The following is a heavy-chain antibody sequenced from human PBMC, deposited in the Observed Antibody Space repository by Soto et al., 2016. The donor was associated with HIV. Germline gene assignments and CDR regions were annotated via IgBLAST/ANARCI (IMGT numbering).Heavy chain of an antibody. D-gene: IGHD6-13*01. V-gene: IGHV4-59*13. J-gene: IGHJ4*02. CDR2: LYYNGSA. Sequence: QVQLQESGPGLVKPSETLSLTCAVSNGSISSYYWSWIRQPPGKGLEWIGYLYYNGSANYNPSLRGRVTISVNKSKKQFSLKLTSVTAADTALYFCATTTAAVTPAHLDHWGQGSLVTV. CDR1: NGSISSYY. CDR3: ATTTAAVTPAHLDH.